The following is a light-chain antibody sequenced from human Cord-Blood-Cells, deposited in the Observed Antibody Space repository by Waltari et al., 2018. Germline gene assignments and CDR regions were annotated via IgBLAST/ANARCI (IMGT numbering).Light chain of an antibody. CDR3: CSYAGSYV. CDR2: DVS. J-gene: IGLJ1*01. Sequence: QSALTQPRQASGSPGQYVTISCTGTSSDGGGSNYVSWYQQHPGKAPKLMIYDVSKRPSGVPDRFSGSKSGNTASLTISGLQAEDEADYDCCSYAGSYVFGTGTKVTVL. V-gene: IGLV2-11*02. CDR1: SSDGGGSNY.